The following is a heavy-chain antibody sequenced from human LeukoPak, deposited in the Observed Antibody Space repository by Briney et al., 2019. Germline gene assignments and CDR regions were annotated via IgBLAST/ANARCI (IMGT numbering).Heavy chain of an antibody. CDR3: ARGGQSLVP. D-gene: IGHD6-19*01. CDR1: GYIFTDYV. Sequence: ASVKVSCKASGYIFTDYVMNWVRQAPGQGLEWMGWINTNTGNPTYAQGFTGRFVFSLDTSVSTAYLQTSSLKAEDTAVYHCARGGQSLVPWGQGTLVTVSS. CDR2: INTNTGNP. J-gene: IGHJ5*02. V-gene: IGHV7-4-1*02.